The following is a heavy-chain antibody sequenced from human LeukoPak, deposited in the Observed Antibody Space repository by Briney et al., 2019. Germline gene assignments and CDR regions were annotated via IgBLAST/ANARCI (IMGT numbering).Heavy chain of an antibody. Sequence: GGSLRLSCAASGFTFSSYATHWVRQAPGKGLEWVAVISYDGSNKYYADSVKGRFTISRDNSKNTLYLQMNSLRAEDTAVYYCARALRSSSWYGFDYWGQGTLVTVSS. CDR2: ISYDGSNK. J-gene: IGHJ4*02. CDR3: ARALRSSSWYGFDY. V-gene: IGHV3-30*04. CDR1: GFTFSSYA. D-gene: IGHD6-13*01.